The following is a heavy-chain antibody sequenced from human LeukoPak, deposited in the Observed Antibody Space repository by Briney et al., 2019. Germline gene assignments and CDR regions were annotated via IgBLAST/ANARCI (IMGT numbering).Heavy chain of an antibody. V-gene: IGHV3-7*05. CDR1: GFTFSSYW. CDR2: IKQDGSEK. CDR3: ARGGPTYFDS. J-gene: IGHJ4*02. Sequence: PGGSLRLSCAASGFTFSSYWMNWVRQAPGKGLEWVANIKQDGSEKFYVDSVKGRFTISRDNAKNALYLQMNSLRAEDTAVYYCARGGPTYFDSWGQGTLVTVSS.